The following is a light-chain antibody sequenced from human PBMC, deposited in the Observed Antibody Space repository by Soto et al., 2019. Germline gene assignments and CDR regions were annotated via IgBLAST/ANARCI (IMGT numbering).Light chain of an antibody. V-gene: IGKV1-27*01. CDR3: QKFNTAPLT. J-gene: IGKJ5*01. CDR1: QDISVY. Sequence: DIQMTQSPSSLSASVGDRVTITCRASQDISVYLAWYQQKPGKVPKLLIYSASTLQSGATSRFSGSGSGTDFTLTISSLQPEDVATYYCQKFNTAPLTFGQGTRLEIK. CDR2: SAS.